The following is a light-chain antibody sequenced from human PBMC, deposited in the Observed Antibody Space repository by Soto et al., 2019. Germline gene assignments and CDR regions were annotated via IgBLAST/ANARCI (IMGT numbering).Light chain of an antibody. CDR1: QSISSY. Sequence: DLQMTQSPSSLSASVGDRVTITCRASQSISSYLNWYQQNPGKAPKLLIYAASSLQSGVPSRFSGSGSGTDFTLTISSLQPEDFATYYCQQSYSTPPTFGQGTKVEIK. CDR2: AAS. CDR3: QQSYSTPPT. J-gene: IGKJ1*01. V-gene: IGKV1-39*01.